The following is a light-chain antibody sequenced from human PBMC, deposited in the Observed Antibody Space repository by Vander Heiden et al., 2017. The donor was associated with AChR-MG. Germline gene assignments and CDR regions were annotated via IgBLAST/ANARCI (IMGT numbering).Light chain of an antibody. Sequence: EIVLPQSPGTLSLSPGERATLSCRASQSDSYNSLVWYQQKPGQAPRLLIYGASSRATGIPDRFSGTGSGTEFTLTVTRMEPEDFAVYYCQRYGGSQGYIYGPGTKLEL. J-gene: IGKJ2*01. CDR1: QSDSYNS. CDR2: GAS. V-gene: IGKV3-20*01. CDR3: QRYGGSQGYI.